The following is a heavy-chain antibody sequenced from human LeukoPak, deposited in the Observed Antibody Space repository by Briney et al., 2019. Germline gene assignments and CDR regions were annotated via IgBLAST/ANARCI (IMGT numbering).Heavy chain of an antibody. Sequence: GGSLRLSCAASGFTFSSYAMSWVRQAPGKGLEWVSAISGNGCSIYYADSVKGRFTISRDNSKNTLYLQMNSLRAEDTAVYYCAKDQGTVPDFDYWGQGTLVTVSS. CDR3: AKDQGTVPDFDY. J-gene: IGHJ4*02. CDR1: GFTFSSYA. D-gene: IGHD4-17*01. V-gene: IGHV3-23*01. CDR2: ISGNGCSI.